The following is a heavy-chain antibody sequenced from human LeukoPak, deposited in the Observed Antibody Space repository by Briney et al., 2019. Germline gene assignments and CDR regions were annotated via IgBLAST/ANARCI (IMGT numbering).Heavy chain of an antibody. J-gene: IGHJ5*02. V-gene: IGHV3-21*06. CDR3: ARADCSGSTCYLRHSWFDP. CDR2: ISTSSRYI. D-gene: IGHD2-2*01. Sequence: LGGSLRLSCAASGFTLSTFDMNWVRQAPGKGLEWVSSISTSSRYIYYRDSVKGRFTISRDDAKNSLYLQMNSLTVEDTAVYYCARADCSGSTCYLRHSWFDPWGQGTLVTVSS. CDR1: GFTLSTFD.